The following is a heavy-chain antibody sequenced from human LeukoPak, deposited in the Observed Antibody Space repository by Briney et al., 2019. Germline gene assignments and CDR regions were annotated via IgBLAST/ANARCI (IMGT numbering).Heavy chain of an antibody. Sequence: GGSLRLSCAASGFTFRYYAMHWVRQAPGKGLEWVAVISNDGSIDYYIDSVKGRFIISRDDSKNRMSLQMNSLRVDDTALYYCARGPDPVVRGPRRAFDLRGQGTRVTVSS. CDR3: ARGPDPVVRGPRRAFDL. J-gene: IGHJ3*01. CDR1: GFTFRYYA. V-gene: IGHV3-30-3*01. D-gene: IGHD3-10*01. CDR2: ISNDGSID.